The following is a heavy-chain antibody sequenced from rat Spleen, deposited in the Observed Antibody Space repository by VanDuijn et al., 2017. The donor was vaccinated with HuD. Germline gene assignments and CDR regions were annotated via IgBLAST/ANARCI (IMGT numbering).Heavy chain of an antibody. J-gene: IGHJ2*01. V-gene: IGHV5-17*01. Sequence: EVQVVESGGGLVQPGRSLKLSCAASGCTFSDYTMACVRQAPKKGLEWVAAIIYDGTNTYYRDSVKGRFTISRDNTKSTLYLQMDSLRSEDTAIYYCARPTTGIPFNYWGQGVMVTVSS. CDR3: ARPTTGIPFNY. CDR1: GCTFSDYT. CDR2: IIYDGTNT. D-gene: IGHD1-7*01.